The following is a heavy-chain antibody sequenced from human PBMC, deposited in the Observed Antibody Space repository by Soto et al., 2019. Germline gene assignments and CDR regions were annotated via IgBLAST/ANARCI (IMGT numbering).Heavy chain of an antibody. Sequence: ASVKVSCKASGYTFTSYGISWVRQAPGQGLEWMGWISAYNGNTNYAQKFQGRVTITRDTSASTAYMELISLRSEVTAVYYCARSIVVVTAADYWGQGTLVTVSS. CDR2: ISAYNGNT. CDR3: ARSIVVVTAADY. CDR1: GYTFTSYG. D-gene: IGHD2-21*02. V-gene: IGHV1-18*01. J-gene: IGHJ4*02.